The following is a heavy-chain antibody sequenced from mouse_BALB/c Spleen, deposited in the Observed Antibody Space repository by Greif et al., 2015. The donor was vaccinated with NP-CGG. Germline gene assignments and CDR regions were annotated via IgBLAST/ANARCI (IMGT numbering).Heavy chain of an antibody. CDR1: GYSITSGYY. D-gene: IGHD1-2*01. V-gene: IGHV3-6*02. CDR3: ARGGGTTAPFAY. J-gene: IGHJ3*01. Sequence: EVKLQESGPGLVKPSQSLSLTCSVTGYSITSGYYWNWIRQFPGNKLEGMGYISNDGSNNYNPSLKNRISITRDTSKNQFLLKLNSVTTEDTATYYCARGGGTTAPFAYWGQGTLVTVSA. CDR2: ISNDGSN.